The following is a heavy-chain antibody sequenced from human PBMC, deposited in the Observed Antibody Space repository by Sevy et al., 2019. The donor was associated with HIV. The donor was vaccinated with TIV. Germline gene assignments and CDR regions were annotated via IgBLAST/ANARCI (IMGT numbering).Heavy chain of an antibody. CDR2: IIPILGIA. D-gene: IGHD4-4*01. V-gene: IGHV1-69*10. J-gene: IGHJ5*02. CDR3: SRDAPTGGWFDP. Sequence: ASVQVSCKASGGTFSSYAISWVRQAPGQGLEWMGGIIPILGIANYAQKFQGRVTITADKSTRTAYMELSSLRSEDTAVYYCSRDAPTGGWFDPWGQGTLVTVSS. CDR1: GGTFSSYA.